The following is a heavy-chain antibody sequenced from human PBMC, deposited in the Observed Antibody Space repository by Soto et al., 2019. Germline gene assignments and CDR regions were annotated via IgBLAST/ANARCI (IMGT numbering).Heavy chain of an antibody. CDR2: IFPIFGTA. CDR1: GGTFSSYA. D-gene: IGHD1-26*01. J-gene: IGHJ6*02. V-gene: IGHV1-69*01. Sequence: QVQLVQSGAEVKKPGSSVKVSCKASGGTFSSYAISWVRQAPGQGLEWMGGIFPIFGTANYAQKFQGRVTITADESTSTAYMELSSLRSEDTAVYYCARASRAMGARNYYYYGMDVWGQGTTVTVSS. CDR3: ARASRAMGARNYYYYGMDV.